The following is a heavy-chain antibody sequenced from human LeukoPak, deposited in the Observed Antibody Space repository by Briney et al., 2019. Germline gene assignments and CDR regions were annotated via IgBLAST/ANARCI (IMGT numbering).Heavy chain of an antibody. CDR1: GYTFTSYD. CDR2: MNPNSGNT. CDR3: ARGRRGKDLYYYYMDV. J-gene: IGHJ6*03. Sequence: ASVKVSCKASGYTFTSYDINWVRQATGQGLEWMGWMNPNSGNTGYAQKFQGRVTMTRNTSISTAYMELSSLRSEDTAVYYCARGRRGKDLYYYYMDVWGKGTTVTVSS. V-gene: IGHV1-8*01. D-gene: IGHD3-10*01.